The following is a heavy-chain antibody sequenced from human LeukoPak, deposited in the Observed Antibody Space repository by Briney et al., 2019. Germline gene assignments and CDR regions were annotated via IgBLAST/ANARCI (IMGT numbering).Heavy chain of an antibody. CDR1: GFAFSNAW. D-gene: IGHD5-12*01. J-gene: IGHJ4*02. Sequence: GGSLRLSCAASGFAFSNAWMSWVRQAPGKGLEWVGRIKSKTDGGTTDYAAPVKGRFTISGDDSKNTLYLQMNSLKTEDTAVYYCTTGGYGGQFDYRGQGALVTVSS. V-gene: IGHV3-15*01. CDR2: IKSKTDGGTT. CDR3: TTGGYGGQFDY.